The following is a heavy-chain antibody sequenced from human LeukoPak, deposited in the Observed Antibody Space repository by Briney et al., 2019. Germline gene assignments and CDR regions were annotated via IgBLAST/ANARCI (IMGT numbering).Heavy chain of an antibody. CDR2: INHSGST. Sequence: SETLSLTCTVSGGSISSYYWSWIRQPPGKGLEWIGEINHSGSTNYNPSLKSRVTISVDTSKNQFSLKLSSVTAADTAVYYCARGPYCSSTSCYKGTGYYYYGMDVWGQGTTVTVSS. D-gene: IGHD2-2*02. V-gene: IGHV4-34*01. J-gene: IGHJ6*02. CDR3: ARGPYCSSTSCYKGTGYYYYGMDV. CDR1: GGSISSYY.